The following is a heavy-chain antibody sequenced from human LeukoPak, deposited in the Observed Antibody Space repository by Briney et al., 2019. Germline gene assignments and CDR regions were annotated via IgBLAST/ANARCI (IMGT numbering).Heavy chain of an antibody. V-gene: IGHV3-15*07. CDR2: IKTKAEGGTT. CDR3: TTGAFWSGSRRNYFDY. D-gene: IGHD3-3*01. J-gene: IGHJ4*02. Sequence: PGGSLRLSCAASGFTFSNAWMNWVRQAPGKGLEWVGRIKTKAEGGTTDYAAPVKGRFTISTDDSENTLYLQMNSLKTEDTAVYFCTTGAFWSGSRRNYFDYWGQGTLVTVSS. CDR1: GFTFSNAW.